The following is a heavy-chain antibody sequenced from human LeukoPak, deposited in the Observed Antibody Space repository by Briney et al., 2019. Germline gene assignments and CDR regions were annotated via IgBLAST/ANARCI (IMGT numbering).Heavy chain of an antibody. J-gene: IGHJ5*02. D-gene: IGHD6-13*01. CDR1: GFTFGDYY. CDR3: ARDADIAAAGTRYNWFDP. Sequence: GGSLRLSCAASGFTFGDYYMSWIRQAPGKGLEWVSYISSSSYYTNYADSVKGRFTISRDNAKNSLYLQMNSLRAEDTAVYYCARDADIAAAGTRYNWFDPWGQGTLVIVSS. CDR2: ISSSSYYT. V-gene: IGHV3-11*06.